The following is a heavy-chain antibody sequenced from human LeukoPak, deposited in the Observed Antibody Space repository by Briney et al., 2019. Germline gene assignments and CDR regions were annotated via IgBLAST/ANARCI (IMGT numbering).Heavy chain of an antibody. J-gene: IGHJ4*02. CDR1: GYTFTGYY. D-gene: IGHD2-15*01. Sequence: SVKVSCKASGYTFTGYYMHWVRQAPGQGLEWMGGIIPIFGTANYAQKFQGRVTITADESTSTAYMELSSLRSEDTAVYYCARERGALYCSGGSCYSTVTTSDFDYWGQGTLVTVSS. CDR2: IIPIFGTA. V-gene: IGHV1-69*13. CDR3: ARERGALYCSGGSCYSTVTTSDFDY.